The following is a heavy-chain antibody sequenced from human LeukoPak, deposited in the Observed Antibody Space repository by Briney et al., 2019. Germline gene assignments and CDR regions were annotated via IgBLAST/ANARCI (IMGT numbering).Heavy chain of an antibody. CDR2: IN. Sequence: PSETLSLTCAVYGGSFSGYYWSWIRQPPGKGLEWIGEINCNPSLKSRVTISVDTSKNQFSLKLSSVTAADTAVYYCARDPVPRGDGSGVFDYWGQGTLVTVSS. D-gene: IGHD3-10*01. V-gene: IGHV4-34*01. CDR3: ARDPVPRGDGSGVFDY. CDR1: GGSFSGYY. J-gene: IGHJ4*02.